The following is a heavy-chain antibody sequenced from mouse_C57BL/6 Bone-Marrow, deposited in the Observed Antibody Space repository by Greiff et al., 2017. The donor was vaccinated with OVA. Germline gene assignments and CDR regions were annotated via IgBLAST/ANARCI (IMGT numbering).Heavy chain of an antibody. CDR1: GYTFTDYY. Sequence: VQLQQSGAELVRPGASVKLSCKASGYTFTDYYINWVKQRPGQGLEWIARIYPGSGNTYYNEKFKGKATLTAEKSSSTAYMQLSSLTSEDSAVYFCARADDYGSSYGYVDYWGQGTTLTVSS. V-gene: IGHV1-76*01. D-gene: IGHD1-1*01. CDR3: ARADDYGSSYGYVDY. J-gene: IGHJ2*01. CDR2: IYPGSGNT.